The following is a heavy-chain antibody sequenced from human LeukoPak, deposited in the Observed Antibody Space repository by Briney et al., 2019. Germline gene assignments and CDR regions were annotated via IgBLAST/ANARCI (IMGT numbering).Heavy chain of an antibody. Sequence: GGSLRLSCAASGFTFSDYYMSWIRQAPGKGLEWVSYISSSGSTIYYADSVKGRFTISRDNAKNSLYLQMNSLRSDDTAAYYCAREALWLQSTYYYYGMDVWGQGTTVTVSS. CDR2: ISSSGSTI. J-gene: IGHJ6*02. CDR3: AREALWLQSTYYYYGMDV. CDR1: GFTFSDYY. V-gene: IGHV3-11*01. D-gene: IGHD2-21*01.